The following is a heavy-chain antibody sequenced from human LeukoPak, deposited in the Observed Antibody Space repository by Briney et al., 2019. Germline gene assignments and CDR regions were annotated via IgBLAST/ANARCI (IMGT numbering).Heavy chain of an antibody. CDR2: MFHSGST. Sequence: PSETLSLTCTVSGYSINSGYYWGWIRQPPGKWLEWIGSMFHSGSTYYNPSLKSRVTMSVDTSKNQFSLKLSSVTAADTAVYYCARVRYNWNRDFDYWGQGTLVTVSS. J-gene: IGHJ4*02. D-gene: IGHD1-20*01. V-gene: IGHV4-38-2*02. CDR1: GYSINSGYY. CDR3: ARVRYNWNRDFDY.